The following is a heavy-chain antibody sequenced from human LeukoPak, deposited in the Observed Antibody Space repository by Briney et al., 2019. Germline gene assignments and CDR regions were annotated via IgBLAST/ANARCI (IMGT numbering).Heavy chain of an antibody. CDR1: GFTFSNYK. CDR2: ISSSSSYI. D-gene: IGHD5-12*01. Sequence: GGSLRLSCAASGFTFSNYKMDWIRQAPGMGLEWVSSISSSSSYIYYAGSVMGRFTISRDNAKNSLYLQMNSLRAEDTAVYYCSREGNSGYDYESWGQGTLVTVSS. V-gene: IGHV3-21*06. CDR3: SREGNSGYDYES. J-gene: IGHJ4*02.